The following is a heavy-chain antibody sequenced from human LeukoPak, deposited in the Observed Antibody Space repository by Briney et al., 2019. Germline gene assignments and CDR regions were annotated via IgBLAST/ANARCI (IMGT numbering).Heavy chain of an antibody. D-gene: IGHD1-14*01. Sequence: GGSLRLSCAASGFTVSSNYMSWVRQAPGKGLEWVSVIYSGGITYYADSVKGRFTISRDNSKNTLYLQMNSLRAEDTAVYYCARDIGEPPYYYYYYMDVWGKGTTVTVSS. J-gene: IGHJ6*03. CDR3: ARDIGEPPYYYYYYMDV. CDR2: IYSGGIT. V-gene: IGHV3-53*01. CDR1: GFTVSSNY.